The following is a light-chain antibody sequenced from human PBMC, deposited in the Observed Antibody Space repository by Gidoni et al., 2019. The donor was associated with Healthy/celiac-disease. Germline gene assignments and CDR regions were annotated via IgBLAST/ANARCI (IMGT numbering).Light chain of an antibody. CDR3: QQRSNWPYT. J-gene: IGKJ2*01. Sequence: EMVLTQSPATLSLSPGERATLSCRASQSVSSYLAWYQQKPGQAPRLLIYDASNRATGIPARFSGSGSGTDFTLTISSLEPEDFAVYCCQQRSNWPYTFGQGTKLEIK. V-gene: IGKV3-11*01. CDR1: QSVSSY. CDR2: DAS.